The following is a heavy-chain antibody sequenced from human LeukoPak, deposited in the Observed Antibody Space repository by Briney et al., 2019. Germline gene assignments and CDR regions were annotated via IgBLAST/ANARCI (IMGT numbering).Heavy chain of an antibody. V-gene: IGHV1-68*01. CDR3: ARDRGIVGAQGGD. CDR2: ITLYNGNT. D-gene: IGHD1-26*01. Sequence: ASVKVSCTASGYTFTYCSLHWLQQAPGQGLERMRWITLYNGNTNYAKKFQGRVTITRDMSLRTAYIELSSLRSEDSAVYYCARDRGIVGAQGGDWGQGTLVTVSS. CDR1: GYTFTYCS. J-gene: IGHJ4*02.